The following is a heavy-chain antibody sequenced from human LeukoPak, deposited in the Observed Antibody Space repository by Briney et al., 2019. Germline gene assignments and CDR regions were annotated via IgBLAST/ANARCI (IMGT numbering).Heavy chain of an antibody. D-gene: IGHD5-18*01. J-gene: IGHJ4*02. CDR1: GFTFSNYA. V-gene: IGHV3-23*01. Sequence: GGSLRLYCAGSGFTFSNYAMRWVRQAPGQGLEWVACIGASGSNTFYAASVKGRFTNSRDNHKNTLYLEMTSLRAEDKAVYYCAIGQLWSPSHWGQGALVTVSS. CDR3: AIGQLWSPSH. CDR2: IGASGSNT.